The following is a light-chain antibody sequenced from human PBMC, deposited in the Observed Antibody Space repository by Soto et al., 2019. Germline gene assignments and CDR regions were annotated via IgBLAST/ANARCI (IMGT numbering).Light chain of an antibody. CDR2: DVR. J-gene: IGLJ1*01. Sequence: QSARTQTAYGSGSPGQSITISCTGTSSDVGGYNYVSWFQQHPGKAPKLMIYDVRNRPSGISNRFSGSKSGNTASLTISGLQAEDEADYYCNSYTSSSTYVFGTGTKVTVL. CDR1: SSDVGGYNY. CDR3: NSYTSSSTYV. V-gene: IGLV2-14*01.